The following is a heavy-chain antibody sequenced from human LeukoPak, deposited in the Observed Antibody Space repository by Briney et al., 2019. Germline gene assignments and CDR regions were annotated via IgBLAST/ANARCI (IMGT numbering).Heavy chain of an antibody. CDR1: GFTFSSYA. D-gene: IGHD1-1*01. CDR2: ISYDGSNK. V-gene: IGHV3-30*04. Sequence: PGRSLRLSCAASGFTFSSYAMHWVRQAPGKGLEWVAVISYDGSNKYYADSVKGRFTISRDNSKNTLYLQMNSLRAEDTAVYYCASSNRNWNGDYWGQGTLVTVSS. J-gene: IGHJ4*02. CDR3: ASSNRNWNGDY.